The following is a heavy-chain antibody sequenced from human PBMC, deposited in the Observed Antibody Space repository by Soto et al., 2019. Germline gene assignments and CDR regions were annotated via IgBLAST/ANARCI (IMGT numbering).Heavy chain of an antibody. D-gene: IGHD3-22*01. CDR2: ISSSSSYI. V-gene: IGHV3-21*01. J-gene: IGHJ4*02. CDR3: ARDSYDSSGYSQPFDY. CDR1: GFTFSSYS. Sequence: GGSLRLSCAASGFTFSSYSMNWVRQAPGKGLEFVSSISSSSSYIYYADSVKGRFTISRDNAKISLYLQMNILRAEDTAVYYCARDSYDSSGYSQPFDYWGQGTLVTVSS.